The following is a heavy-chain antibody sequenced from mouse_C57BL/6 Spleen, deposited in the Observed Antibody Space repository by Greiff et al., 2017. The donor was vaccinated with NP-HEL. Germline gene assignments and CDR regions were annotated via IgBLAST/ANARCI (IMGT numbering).Heavy chain of an antibody. CDR3: ARCDWENWYFDV. CDR2: INPGSGGT. V-gene: IGHV1-54*01. D-gene: IGHD4-1*01. Sequence: QVQLQQSGAELVRPGTSVKVSCKASGYAFTNYLIEWVKQRPGQGLEWIGVINPGSGGTNYNEKFKGKATLTEDKSSSTAYMQLSSLTSEDSAVYFCARCDWENWYFDVWGTGTTVTVSS. J-gene: IGHJ1*03. CDR1: GYAFTNYL.